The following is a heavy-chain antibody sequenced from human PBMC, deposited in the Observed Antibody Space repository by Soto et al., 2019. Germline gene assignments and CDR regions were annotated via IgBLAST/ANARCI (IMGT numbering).Heavy chain of an antibody. J-gene: IGHJ4*02. Sequence: ASVKVSCKASGYTFTSYGISWVRQAPGQGLEWMGWISAYNGNTNYAQKLQGRVAMNTDTSTSTASMELRSLRSDDTAVYYCARDVPYIDFWSGYSKESPYFDYWGQGTLVTVSS. V-gene: IGHV1-18*01. D-gene: IGHD3-3*01. CDR3: ARDVPYIDFWSGYSKESPYFDY. CDR1: GYTFTSYG. CDR2: ISAYNGNT.